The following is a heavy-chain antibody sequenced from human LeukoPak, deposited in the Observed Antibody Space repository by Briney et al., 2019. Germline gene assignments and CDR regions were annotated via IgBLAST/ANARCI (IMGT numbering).Heavy chain of an antibody. CDR3: AKGYEGYCIRTNCYPPDY. CDR1: GLTFSTYG. CDR2: IRNDGIDT. J-gene: IGHJ4*02. Sequence: QPGGSLRLSCTTSGLTFSTYGMHWVRQAPGKGPEWVAFIRNDGIDTFYADSVKGRFTISRDNSKNTLYLQMNSLRAEDTALYYCAKGYEGYCIRTNCYPPDYWGRGTLVTVSS. V-gene: IGHV3-30*02. D-gene: IGHD2-2*01.